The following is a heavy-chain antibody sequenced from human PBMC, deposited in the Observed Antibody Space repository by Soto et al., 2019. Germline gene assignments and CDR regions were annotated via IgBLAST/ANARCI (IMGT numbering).Heavy chain of an antibody. D-gene: IGHD6-6*01. Sequence: PSETLSLTCTVSGGSISSSSYYWGWIRQPPGKGLEWIGSIYYSGSTYYNPSLKSRVTISVDTSKNQFSLKLSSVTAADTAVYDCARERPDGARLDPWGQGTPVTVSS. V-gene: IGHV4-39*02. CDR3: ARERPDGARLDP. CDR1: GGSISSSSYY. J-gene: IGHJ5*02. CDR2: IYYSGST.